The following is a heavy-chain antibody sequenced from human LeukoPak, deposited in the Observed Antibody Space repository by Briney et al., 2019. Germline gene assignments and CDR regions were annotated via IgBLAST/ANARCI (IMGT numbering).Heavy chain of an antibody. V-gene: IGHV3-30-3*01. CDR2: ISYDGSNK. CDR1: GFTFSSYA. CDR3: AKGYSGSYWAVDS. J-gene: IGHJ4*02. D-gene: IGHD1-26*01. Sequence: PGGSLRLSCAASGFTFSSYAMHWVRQAPGKGLEWVAVISYDGSNKYYADSVKGRFTISRDNSKNTVDLQMNSLRAEDSALYYCAKGYSGSYWAVDSWGQGTLVTVSS.